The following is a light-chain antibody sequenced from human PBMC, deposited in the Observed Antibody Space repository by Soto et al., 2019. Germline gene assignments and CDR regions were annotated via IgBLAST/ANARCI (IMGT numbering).Light chain of an antibody. CDR3: QQYGSSPWT. CDR2: GTS. V-gene: IGKV3-20*01. CDR1: QSVSSSY. Sequence: IVXXXXPXTXSLSPGERATLSCRASQSVSSSYLAWYQQKPGQAPRLLIYGTSSRATGIPDRFSGSGSGTDFTLTISRLEPEDFAVYYCQQYGSSPWTFGQGTKVEIK. J-gene: IGKJ1*01.